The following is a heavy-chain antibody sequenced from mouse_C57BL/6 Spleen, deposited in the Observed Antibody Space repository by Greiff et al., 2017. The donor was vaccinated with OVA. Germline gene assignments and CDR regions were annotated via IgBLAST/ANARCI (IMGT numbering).Heavy chain of an antibody. CDR1: GFSLTSYG. Sequence: QVHVKQSGPGLVQPSQSLSITCTVSGFSLTSYGVHWVRQSPGKGLEWLGVIWSGGSTDYNAAFISRLSISKDNSKSQVFFKMNSLQADDTAIYYCARNGMVTTNFDYWGQGTTLTVSS. CDR3: ARNGMVTTNFDY. V-gene: IGHV2-2*01. D-gene: IGHD2-3*01. CDR2: IWSGGST. J-gene: IGHJ2*01.